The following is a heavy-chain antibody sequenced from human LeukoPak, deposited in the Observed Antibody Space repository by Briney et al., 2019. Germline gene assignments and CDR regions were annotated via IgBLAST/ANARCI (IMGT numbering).Heavy chain of an antibody. CDR2: IYVGDNV. D-gene: IGHD1-26*01. Sequence: QSGGSLRLSCVASGFIVSSNYLNWVRQAPGKGLEWLSIIYVGDNVYYADSVKGRFTIARDNSKNTLYLQMNSLRAEDTAVYYCAREGVGAYYFDYWGQGTLVTVSS. V-gene: IGHV3-66*01. CDR1: GFIVSSNY. J-gene: IGHJ4*02. CDR3: AREGVGAYYFDY.